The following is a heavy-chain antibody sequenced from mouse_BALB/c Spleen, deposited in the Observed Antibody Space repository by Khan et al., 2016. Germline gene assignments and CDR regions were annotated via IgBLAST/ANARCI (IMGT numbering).Heavy chain of an antibody. V-gene: IGHV3-6*02. D-gene: IGHD1-1*01. CDR3: ARNLSRAMDY. CDR1: GYSITSGYY. Sequence: EVQLQVSGPGLVKPSQSLSLTCSVTGYSITSGYYWNWIRQFPGNKLEWMGYISYDGSNNYNPSLKNRISITRDTSKNQFFLTMNSVTTEDTTTYYCARNLSRAMDYWGQGTSVTVSS. CDR2: ISYDGSN. J-gene: IGHJ4*01.